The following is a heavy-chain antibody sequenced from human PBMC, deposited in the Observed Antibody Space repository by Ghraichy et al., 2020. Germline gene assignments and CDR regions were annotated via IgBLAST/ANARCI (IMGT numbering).Heavy chain of an antibody. Sequence: LSLTCAVYGGSFSGYYWSWIRQPPGKGLEWIGEINHSGSTNYNPSLKSRVTISVDTSKNQFSLKLSSVTAADTAVYYCARRHRIAVAGTFDYWGQGTLVTVSS. V-gene: IGHV4-34*01. CDR2: INHSGST. J-gene: IGHJ4*02. CDR3: ARRHRIAVAGTFDY. CDR1: GGSFSGYY. D-gene: IGHD6-19*01.